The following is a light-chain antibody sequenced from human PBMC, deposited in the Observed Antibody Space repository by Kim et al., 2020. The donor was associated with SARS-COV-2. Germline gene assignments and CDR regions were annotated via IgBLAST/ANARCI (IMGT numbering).Light chain of an antibody. Sequence: DIQMTQSPSSLSASVGDRVTITCQASQDIRNYLNWYQQTPGKAPKLLIYDASTLQTGVPSRFSGSGAGSHFTFTISSLQPEDIATYYCQQYKSYPYTFGQGTKLEI. CDR1: QDIRNY. CDR2: DAS. J-gene: IGKJ2*01. V-gene: IGKV1-33*01. CDR3: QQYKSYPYT.